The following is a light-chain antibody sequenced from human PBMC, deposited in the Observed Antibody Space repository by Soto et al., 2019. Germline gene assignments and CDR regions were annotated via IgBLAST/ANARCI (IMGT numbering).Light chain of an antibody. CDR3: QQYYSAPTWT. V-gene: IGKV4-1*01. J-gene: IGKJ1*01. CDR1: QSVLYSSNNKNY. CDR2: WAS. Sequence: DIVMTQSPDSLALSLGDRATINCKSSQSVLYSSNNKNYLAWYQQKPGQPPKLLIYWASTRESGVPDRFSGSGSGTDFTLTISSLQAADVAVYYCQQYYSAPTWTFGEGTKVDIK.